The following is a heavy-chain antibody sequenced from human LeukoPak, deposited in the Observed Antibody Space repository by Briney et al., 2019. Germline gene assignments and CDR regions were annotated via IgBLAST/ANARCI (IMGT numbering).Heavy chain of an antibody. CDR3: ARTVAGTREDYYYYYMDV. D-gene: IGHD6-19*01. CDR1: GDSVSSNSAA. Sequence: SQTLSLTCAISGDSVSSNSAAWNWIRQSPSRGLEWLGRTYYRSKWYNGYAVSVKSRITINPDTSKNQFSLQLNSVTPEDTAVYYCARTVAGTREDYYYYYMDVWGKGTTVTVSS. CDR2: TYYRSKWYN. J-gene: IGHJ6*03. V-gene: IGHV6-1*01.